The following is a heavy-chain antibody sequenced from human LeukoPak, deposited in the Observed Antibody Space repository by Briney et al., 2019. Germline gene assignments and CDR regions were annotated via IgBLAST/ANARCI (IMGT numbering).Heavy chain of an antibody. Sequence: ASVKVSCKASGYTFTGYYMHWVRQAPGQGLEWMGWINPNSGGTNYAQKFQGRVTMTRDTSISTAYMELSRLRSDDTAVYYCARFYRSSGYYPLPFDYWGQGTLVTVSS. J-gene: IGHJ4*02. D-gene: IGHD3-22*01. CDR2: INPNSGGT. CDR1: GYTFTGYY. CDR3: ARFYRSSGYYPLPFDY. V-gene: IGHV1-2*02.